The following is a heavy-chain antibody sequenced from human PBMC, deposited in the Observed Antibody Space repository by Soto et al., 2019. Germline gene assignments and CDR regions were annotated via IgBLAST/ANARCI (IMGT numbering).Heavy chain of an antibody. V-gene: IGHV3-23*01. CDR1: GFTFSSYA. Sequence: GGSLRLSCAASGFTFSSYAMSWVRQAPGKGLEWVSAISGSGGSTYCADSVKGRFTISRDNSKNTLYLQMNSLRAEDTAVYYCAKDRTRTTVTTTFTHFDYWGQGTLVTVSS. CDR2: ISGSGGST. CDR3: AKDRTRTTVTTTFTHFDY. D-gene: IGHD4-17*01. J-gene: IGHJ4*02.